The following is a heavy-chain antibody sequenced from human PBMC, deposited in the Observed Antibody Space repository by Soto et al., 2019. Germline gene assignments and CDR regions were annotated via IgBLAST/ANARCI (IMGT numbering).Heavy chain of an antibody. Sequence: PCWSMRLACASSGLTFYSYGMDWACKATGKGLEWVAIISYDGSNTYYADSVKGRFTISRDNAKNSLYLQMNSLRAEDTAVYYCARMGSQRYYYYGMDVWGQGTTVTVSS. J-gene: IGHJ6*02. CDR3: ARMGSQRYYYYGMDV. D-gene: IGHD6-25*01. CDR1: GLTFYSYG. V-gene: IGHV3-33*05. CDR2: ISYDGSNT.